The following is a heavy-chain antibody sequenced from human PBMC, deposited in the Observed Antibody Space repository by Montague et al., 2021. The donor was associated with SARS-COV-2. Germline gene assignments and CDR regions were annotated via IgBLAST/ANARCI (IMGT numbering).Heavy chain of an antibody. CDR3: AHRPLLALKGQFDY. CDR1: GFSLSTSGVG. Sequence: PALVKPTQTLTLTCTFSGFSLSTSGVGVGWVRQPPGKALEWLALIYWDDDNRYSPSLKSRLTITKDTSKNQVALTMTNMDPVDTATYYCAHRPLLALKGQFDYWGQGTLVTVSS. V-gene: IGHV2-5*02. CDR2: IYWDDDN. D-gene: IGHD3-3*02. J-gene: IGHJ4*02.